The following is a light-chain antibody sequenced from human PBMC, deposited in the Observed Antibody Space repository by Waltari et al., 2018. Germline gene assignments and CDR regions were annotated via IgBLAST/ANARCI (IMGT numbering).Light chain of an antibody. Sequence: QSPLTQPASVSGSPGQSTTISCTGTSSDVGVYNYVPWYQHHPGKAPKLMIYEVSDRPSGVSNRFSGSKSGNTATLTISGLQAEDEADYYCSSYTSSSTWVFGGGTKLTVL. J-gene: IGLJ3*02. V-gene: IGLV2-14*01. CDR1: SSDVGVYNY. CDR2: EVS. CDR3: SSYTSSSTWV.